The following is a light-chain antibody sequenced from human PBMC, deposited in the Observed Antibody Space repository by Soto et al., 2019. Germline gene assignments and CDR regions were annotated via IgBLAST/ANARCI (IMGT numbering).Light chain of an antibody. V-gene: IGKV3-20*01. CDR3: PLRSLSLRP. J-gene: IGKJ4*02. CDR1: QRVSSNY. Sequence: EIVLTQAPATLYVSRGERATLSCRASQRVSSNYLAWYQQKPGQAPRLLIYGASSRATGIPDRFSGSGSGTDFALTSSGVEPVDIERYCGPLRSLSLRPFGLGTAVE. CDR2: GAS.